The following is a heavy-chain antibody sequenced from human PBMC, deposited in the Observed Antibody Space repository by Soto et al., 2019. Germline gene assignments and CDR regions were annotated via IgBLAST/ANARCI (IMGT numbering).Heavy chain of an antibody. D-gene: IGHD3-10*01. V-gene: IGHV1-69*02. J-gene: IGHJ4*02. CDR1: GGTFSSYT. Sequence: GASVKVSCKASGGTFSSYTFSWVRQAPGQGLEWMGRIVPILGIGNYAQKFQGRVTITADKSTNTAYMQLSSLRSEDTAIYYCAASYGSGYRAFDYWGQGALVTV. CDR3: AASYGSGYRAFDY. CDR2: IVPILGIG.